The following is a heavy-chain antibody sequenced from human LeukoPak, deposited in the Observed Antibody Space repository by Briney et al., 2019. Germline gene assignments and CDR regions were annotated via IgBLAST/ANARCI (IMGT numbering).Heavy chain of an antibody. Sequence: AGGSLRLSCAASGFTFSNHWMHWVRHAPGKGLMWVSRINRGGSRTDYADSVKGRFTISRDDAKTTLYLQLTSLRAEDTAVYFCARGGSDTAMAHDYWGQGTLVTVSS. D-gene: IGHD5-18*01. J-gene: IGHJ4*02. CDR1: GFTFSNHW. CDR2: INRGGSRT. V-gene: IGHV3-74*01. CDR3: ARGGSDTAMAHDY.